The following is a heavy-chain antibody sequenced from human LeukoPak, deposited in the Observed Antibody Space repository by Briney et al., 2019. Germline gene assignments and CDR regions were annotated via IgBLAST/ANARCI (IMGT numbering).Heavy chain of an antibody. CDR1: GYSISSGYY. J-gene: IGHJ5*02. CDR3: ARDIGGEIAAAVSNWFDP. V-gene: IGHV4-38-2*02. Sequence: PSETLSLTCTVSGYSISSGYYWGWIRQPPGKGLEWIGNIYHSGSTYYNPSLKSRVTISVDTSKNQFSLKLSSVTAADTAVYYCARDIGGEIAAAVSNWFDPWGQGTLVTVSS. CDR2: IYHSGST. D-gene: IGHD6-13*01.